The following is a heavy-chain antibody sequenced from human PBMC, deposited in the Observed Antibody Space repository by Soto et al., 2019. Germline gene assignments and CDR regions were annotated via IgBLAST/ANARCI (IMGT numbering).Heavy chain of an antibody. J-gene: IGHJ6*02. CDR1: GYSFTSYW. Sequence: PGESLKISCKGSGYSFTSYWIGWVRQMPGKGLEWMGIIYPGDSDTRYSPSFQGQVTISADKSISTTYLQWSSLKASDTAMYYCARQPRYCSSGECLQHYYYGMDVWGQGTTVTVSS. D-gene: IGHD2-8*01. V-gene: IGHV5-51*01. CDR3: ARQPRYCSSGECLQHYYYGMDV. CDR2: IYPGDSDT.